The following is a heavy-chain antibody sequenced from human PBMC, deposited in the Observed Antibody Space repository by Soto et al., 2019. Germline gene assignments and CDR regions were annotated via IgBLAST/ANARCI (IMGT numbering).Heavy chain of an antibody. CDR2: VTGSRSSQ. J-gene: IGHJ6*02. Sequence: GGSLRLSCAASGVTFTYSAMSWVRQAPGKGLEWVSVVTGSRSSQYYADSAQGRFTISRDNSKSTLFLQMNSLRTEDTAVYYCATPGQIFCSGNNCYYDPNYYYGMDVWGPGTTVTVSS. D-gene: IGHD2-15*01. CDR3: ATPGQIFCSGNNCYYDPNYYYGMDV. V-gene: IGHV3-23*01. CDR1: GVTFTYSA.